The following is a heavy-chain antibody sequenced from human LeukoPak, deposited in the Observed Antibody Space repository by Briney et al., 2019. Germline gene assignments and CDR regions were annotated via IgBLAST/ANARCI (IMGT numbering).Heavy chain of an antibody. CDR2: ISSSGSTI. CDR3: ARIGGGTYYYDSSGYYADY. D-gene: IGHD3-22*01. V-gene: IGHV3-11*01. CDR1: GFTFSDYY. Sequence: KPGGSLRLSCAASGFTFSDYYMSWIRQAPGKGLEWVSYISSSGSTIYYADSVKGRFTISRDNAENSLYLQMNSLRAEDTAVYYCARIGGGTYYYDSSGYYADYWGQGTLVTVSS. J-gene: IGHJ4*02.